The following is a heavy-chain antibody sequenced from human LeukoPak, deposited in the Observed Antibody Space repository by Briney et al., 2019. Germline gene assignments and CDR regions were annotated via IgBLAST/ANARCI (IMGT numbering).Heavy chain of an antibody. CDR3: ARGAPWLGDAFDI. V-gene: IGHV4-59*08. CDR1: GGSISSYY. D-gene: IGHD5-12*01. CDR2: IYYSGST. J-gene: IGHJ3*02. Sequence: SETLSLTCTVSGGSISSYYWSWIRQPPGKGLEWIGYIYYSGSTNYNPSLKSRVTISVDTSKNQFSLKLSSVTAADTAVYYCARGAPWLGDAFDIWGQGTMVTVSS.